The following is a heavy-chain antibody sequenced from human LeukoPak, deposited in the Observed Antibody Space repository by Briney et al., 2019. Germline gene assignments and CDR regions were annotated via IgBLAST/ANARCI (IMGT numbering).Heavy chain of an antibody. CDR1: GYTFSNYG. J-gene: IGHJ1*01. V-gene: IGHV1-18*01. CDR2: ISAYNGNT. CDR3: ARDHQGWLQFGQAYFPH. Sequence: ASVKVSCKASGYTFSNYGISWVRQAPGQGLEWMGWISAYNGNTNYAQKLQGRVTMTTDTSTSTAYMELRSLRSDDTAVYYCARDHQGWLQFGQAYFPHWGQGTLVTVSS. D-gene: IGHD5-12*01.